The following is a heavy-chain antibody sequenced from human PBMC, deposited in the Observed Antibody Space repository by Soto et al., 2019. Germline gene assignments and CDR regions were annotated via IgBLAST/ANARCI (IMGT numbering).Heavy chain of an antibody. J-gene: IGHJ2*01. Sequence: SETLSLTCAVSGGSISSSNWWSWVRQPPGKGLEWIGEIYHSGSTNYNPSLKSRVTISVDTSRNQFSLSLNSVTAADTAVYYCARMAGPWYFDLWGRGTLVTVSS. CDR1: GGSISSSNW. V-gene: IGHV4-4*02. CDR3: ARMAGPWYFDL. CDR2: IYHSGST.